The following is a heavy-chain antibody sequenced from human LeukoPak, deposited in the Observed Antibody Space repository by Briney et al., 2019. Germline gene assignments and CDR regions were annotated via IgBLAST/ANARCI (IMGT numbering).Heavy chain of an antibody. CDR1: GGSISSSSYY. CDR2: IYYSGST. Sequence: SETLSLTCTVSGGSISSSSYYWGWIRQPPGKGLEWIGSIYYSGSTYYNPSLKSRVTISVDTSKNQFSLKLSSVTAADTAVYYCARVRPFDWSVDYWGQGTLVTVSS. D-gene: IGHD3-9*01. J-gene: IGHJ4*02. CDR3: ARVRPFDWSVDY. V-gene: IGHV4-39*07.